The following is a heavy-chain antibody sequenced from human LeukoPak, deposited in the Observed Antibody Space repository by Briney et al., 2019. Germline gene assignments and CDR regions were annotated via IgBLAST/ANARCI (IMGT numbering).Heavy chain of an antibody. CDR1: GFTFNTFG. D-gene: IGHD3-22*01. CDR2: IRYDGSNK. Sequence: SGGSLRLSCAASGFTFNTFGMHWVRQAPGRGLEWVAFIRYDGSNKDYVNSVKGRFTISRDNAKNSLYLQMNSLRAEDTAVYYCARDQGTPYDSSGYYSFDYWGQGTLVTVSS. J-gene: IGHJ4*02. V-gene: IGHV3-30*02. CDR3: ARDQGTPYDSSGYYSFDY.